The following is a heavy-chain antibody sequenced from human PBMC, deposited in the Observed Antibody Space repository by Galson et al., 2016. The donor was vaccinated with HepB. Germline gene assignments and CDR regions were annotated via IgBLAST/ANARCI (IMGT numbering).Heavy chain of an antibody. CDR3: AKDLRVRYSDGWYGGFDS. CDR2: FGGRRGDT. CDR1: GFSFSEYA. J-gene: IGHJ4*02. V-gene: IGHV3-23*01. D-gene: IGHD6-19*01. Sequence: SLRLSCAASGFSFSEYAGTWVRQAPGKGLEWVSTFGGRRGDTFYADSVKGRFTVTRDDSINTLYLQMNSLRAEDTATYYCAKDLRVRYSDGWYGGFDSWGQGTLVTVSS.